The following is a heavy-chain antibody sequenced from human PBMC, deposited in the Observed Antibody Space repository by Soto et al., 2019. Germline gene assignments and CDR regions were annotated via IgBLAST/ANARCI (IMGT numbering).Heavy chain of an antibody. D-gene: IGHD3-22*01. Sequence: QVQLVQSGAEVKKPGSSVNVSCKASGDTFSSYAINWVRQAPGQGLEWMGGIIPMFGTANYAQKFKGRVKITAGESTSTVYMELSSLRSEDTAVYYCARVGPAHYYDSSGYYSPLDYWGQGTLVTVSS. CDR2: IIPMFGTA. CDR1: GDTFSSYA. V-gene: IGHV1-69*01. J-gene: IGHJ4*02. CDR3: ARVGPAHYYDSSGYYSPLDY.